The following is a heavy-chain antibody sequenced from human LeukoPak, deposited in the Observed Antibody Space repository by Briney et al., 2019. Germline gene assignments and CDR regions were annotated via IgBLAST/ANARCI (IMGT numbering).Heavy chain of an antibody. Sequence: GESLKISCKGSGYSFTNYWIGWVRQMPGKGLEWMGIIYPGDSDTRYSPSFQGQVTISVDESINTAYLQWSSLEASDTAMYYCARQYGRPFDYWGQGTLVTVSS. J-gene: IGHJ4*02. CDR3: ARQYGRPFDY. V-gene: IGHV5-51*01. CDR2: IYPGDSDT. D-gene: IGHD4-17*01. CDR1: GYSFTNYW.